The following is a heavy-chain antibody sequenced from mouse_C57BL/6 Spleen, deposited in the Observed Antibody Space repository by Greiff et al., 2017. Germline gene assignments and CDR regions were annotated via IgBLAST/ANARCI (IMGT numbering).Heavy chain of an antibody. J-gene: IGHJ1*03. CDR3: AREHYYGSSYYWYFDV. Sequence: DVQLQESGPGLVKPSQSLSLTCSVTGYSITSGYYWNWIRQFPGNKLEWMGYISYDGSNNYNPSLKNRISITRDTSKNQFFLKLNSVTTEDTATYYCAREHYYGSSYYWYFDVWGTGTTVTVSS. CDR1: GYSITSGYY. V-gene: IGHV3-6*01. D-gene: IGHD1-1*01. CDR2: ISYDGSN.